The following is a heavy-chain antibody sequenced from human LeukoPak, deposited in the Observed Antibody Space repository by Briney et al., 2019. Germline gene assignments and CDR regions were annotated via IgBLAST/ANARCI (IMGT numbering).Heavy chain of an antibody. J-gene: IGHJ3*02. D-gene: IGHD6-13*01. V-gene: IGHV1-18*01. CDR1: GYTFTSYG. CDR2: ISAYNGNT. Sequence: ASVKVSCKASGYTFTSYGISWVRQAPGQGLEWMGWISAYNGNTNYAQKLQGRVTMTTDTSTSTAYMELRSLRSDDTAVYYCARDPGARIAAAGDNAFDIWGQGTMVTVSS. CDR3: ARDPGARIAAAGDNAFDI.